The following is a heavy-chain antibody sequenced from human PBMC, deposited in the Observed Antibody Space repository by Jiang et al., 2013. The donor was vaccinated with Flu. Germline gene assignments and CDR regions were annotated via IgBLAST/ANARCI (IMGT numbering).Heavy chain of an antibody. CDR3: ARQSTRSGWYAGIGD. CDR2: INFNNGGT. V-gene: IGHV1-2*02. CDR1: GYNFSGNN. D-gene: IGHD6-19*01. Sequence: SGAEVKKPGASVKVSCKASGYNFSGNNMHWVRQAPGQGLEWMGWINFNNGGTNYVQKLQGRVTMTRDTSISTVYMELSSLRSDDTAVYYCARQSTRSGWYAGIGDWGQGTLVTVSS. J-gene: IGHJ4*02.